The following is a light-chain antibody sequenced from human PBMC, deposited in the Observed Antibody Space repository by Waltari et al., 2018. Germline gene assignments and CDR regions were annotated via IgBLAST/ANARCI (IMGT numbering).Light chain of an antibody. V-gene: IGLV3-19*01. J-gene: IGLJ2*01. CDR2: GNN. Sequence: SSELTQDPTVSVALGQSVRIPFQGDSLRSYYASWYQQRTGQAPILVFSGNNNRPSGVPDRFSGSSSDNTAVLTITGAQAEDEASYYCHSRDASGVGGSFGGGTKLTVL. CDR1: SLRSYY. CDR3: HSRDASGVGGS.